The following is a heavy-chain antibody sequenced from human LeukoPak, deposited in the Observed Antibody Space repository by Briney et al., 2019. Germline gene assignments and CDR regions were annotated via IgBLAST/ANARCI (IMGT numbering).Heavy chain of an antibody. CDR3: ARIRGSQYHFDS. CDR1: GFTFSSYE. D-gene: IGHD2-2*02. J-gene: IGHJ4*02. Sequence: GGSLRLSCAASGFTFSSYEMNWVRQAPGKGLEWVSYISSSGSTKYYADSVKGRFTISRDNAQNSLYLQMNSLRAEDTAVYYCARIRGSQYHFDSWGQGTLVTVSS. V-gene: IGHV3-48*03. CDR2: ISSSGSTK.